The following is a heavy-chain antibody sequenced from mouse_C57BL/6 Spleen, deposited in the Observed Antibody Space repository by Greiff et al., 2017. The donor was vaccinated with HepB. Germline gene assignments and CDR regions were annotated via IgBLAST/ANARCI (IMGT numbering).Heavy chain of an antibody. Sequence: EVQLVESEGGLVQPGSSMKLSCTASGFTFSDYYMAWVRQVPEKGLEWVANINYDGSSTYYLDSLKSRFIISRDNAKNILYLQMSSLKSEDTATYYCARELLYYYGSSYWDFDVWGTGTTVTVSS. CDR2: INYDGSST. V-gene: IGHV5-16*01. CDR1: GFTFSDYY. D-gene: IGHD1-1*01. J-gene: IGHJ1*03. CDR3: ARELLYYYGSSYWDFDV.